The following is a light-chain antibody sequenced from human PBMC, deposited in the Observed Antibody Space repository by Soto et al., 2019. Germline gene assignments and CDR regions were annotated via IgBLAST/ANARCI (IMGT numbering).Light chain of an antibody. Sequence: QSALTQPASVSGSPGQSITISCTGTSSDIGNNNFLSWYQQHPGKVPKLLISERSQRPSGVSNRFSASKSGNTASLTISGLQAEDEADYYCCAYTDSRTHAVVTGTKVTVL. CDR1: SSDIGNNNF. CDR2: ERS. CDR3: CAYTDSRTHA. V-gene: IGLV2-23*01. J-gene: IGLJ1*01.